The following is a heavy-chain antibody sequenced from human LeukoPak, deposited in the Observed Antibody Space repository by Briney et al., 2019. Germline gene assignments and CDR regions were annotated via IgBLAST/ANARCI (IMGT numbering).Heavy chain of an antibody. D-gene: IGHD3-3*01. Sequence: GSSVKVTCKASGYTFTGYYMHWVRQAPGQGLEWMGRINPNSGGTNYAQKFQGRVTMTRDTSISTAYMELSRLRSDDTAVYYCARANFWSGYVDYWGQGTLVTVSS. V-gene: IGHV1-2*06. CDR1: GYTFTGYY. CDR3: ARANFWSGYVDY. J-gene: IGHJ4*02. CDR2: INPNSGGT.